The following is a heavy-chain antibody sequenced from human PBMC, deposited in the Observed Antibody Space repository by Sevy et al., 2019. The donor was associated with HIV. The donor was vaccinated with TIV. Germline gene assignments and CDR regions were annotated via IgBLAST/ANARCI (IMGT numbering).Heavy chain of an antibody. D-gene: IGHD3-10*01. Sequence: SETLSLTCTVSVGSIRSGTYYWNWIRQPAGKRLEWIGRIYTAGSTDYNPSLKSRVTISVDTSKNQFSLTLSSVTAADTAVYYCARSMVRGNTPHLDTFHYWGQGTLVTVSS. V-gene: IGHV4-61*02. J-gene: IGHJ4*02. CDR1: VGSIRSGTYY. CDR3: ARSMVRGNTPHLDTFHY. CDR2: IYTAGST.